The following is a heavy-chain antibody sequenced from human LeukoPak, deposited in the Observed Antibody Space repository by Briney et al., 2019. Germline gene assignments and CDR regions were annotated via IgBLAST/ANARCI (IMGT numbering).Heavy chain of an antibody. J-gene: IGHJ4*02. D-gene: IGHD2-15*01. Sequence: GSLRLSCAASGFTFNSYAMSWVRQAPGKGLEWVSAISGSGGSTYYADSVKGRFTISRDNSKNTLYLQMNSLRAEDTAVYYCAKDGPLSPYCSGGSCYLNWGQGTLVTVSS. CDR1: GFTFNSYA. V-gene: IGHV3-23*01. CDR2: ISGSGGST. CDR3: AKDGPLSPYCSGGSCYLN.